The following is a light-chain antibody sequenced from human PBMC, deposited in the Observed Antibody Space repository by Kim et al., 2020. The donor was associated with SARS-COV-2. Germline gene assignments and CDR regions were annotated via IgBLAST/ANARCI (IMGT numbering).Light chain of an antibody. J-gene: IGLJ1*01. CDR3: SSYTDSSTYV. CDR2: DVT. Sequence: QSALTQPASVSGSPGQSITISCTGTSSDVGNYNYVSWYQQHPGKVPKLMIYDVTERLPGVSNRFSGSKSGNTASLTISGLQAEDEADYYCSSYTDSSTYVFGSGTQLTVL. V-gene: IGLV2-14*01. CDR1: SSDVGNYNY.